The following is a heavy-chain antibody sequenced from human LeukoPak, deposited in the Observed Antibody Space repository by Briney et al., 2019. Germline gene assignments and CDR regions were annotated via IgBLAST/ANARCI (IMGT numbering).Heavy chain of an antibody. CDR3: STLTSRGLSDS. J-gene: IGHJ4*02. D-gene: IGHD1-20*01. CDR2: IKSKADGESI. CDR1: GFTFTNAW. Sequence: GGSLRLSCAASGFTFTNAWMNWVRQAPGKGLEWVGRIKSKADGESIDYAAPVKGRFTFSRDDSKNMLYLQMNSLKSEDTAVYYCSTLTSRGLSDSWGQGTLVTVSS. V-gene: IGHV3-15*07.